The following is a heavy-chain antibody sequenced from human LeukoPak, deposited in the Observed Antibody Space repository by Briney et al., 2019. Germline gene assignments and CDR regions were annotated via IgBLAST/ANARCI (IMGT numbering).Heavy chain of an antibody. J-gene: IGHJ4*02. CDR3: ARIRYYDSSGYYYYFDY. CDR2: LSQDGSEK. V-gene: IGHV3-7*03. Sequence: GGSLRLSCAASTFTFSSYWMSWVRQAPGKGLEWVANLSQDGSEKSYVASVKGRFTISRDNAKNSLYLQMNSLRAEDTAVYYCARIRYYDSSGYYYYFDYWGQGTLVTVSS. D-gene: IGHD3-22*01. CDR1: TFTFSSYW.